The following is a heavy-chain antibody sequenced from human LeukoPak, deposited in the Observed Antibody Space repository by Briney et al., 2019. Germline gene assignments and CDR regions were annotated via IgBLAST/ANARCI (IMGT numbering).Heavy chain of an antibody. V-gene: IGHV4-39*07. CDR2: IYYSGST. CDR3: ARRYDFWSGYYSDAFDI. D-gene: IGHD3-3*01. J-gene: IGHJ3*02. Sequence: PSETLSLTCTVSGGSISSSSYYWGWIRQPPGKGLEWIGSIYYSGSTYYNPSLKSRVTISVDTSKNQFSLKLSSVTAADTAVYYCARRYDFWSGYYSDAFDIWGQGTMVTVSS. CDR1: GGSISSSSYY.